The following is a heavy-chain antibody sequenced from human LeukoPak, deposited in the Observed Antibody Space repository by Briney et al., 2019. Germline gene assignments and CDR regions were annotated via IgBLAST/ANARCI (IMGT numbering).Heavy chain of an antibody. Sequence: GGSLRLSCAASGFTFSTYTITWVRQAPGKGLEWVSSISSDGSSIHYADSVKGRFTISRDNAKKSLYLQMNSLRADDTAVYYCANDFLAAAGYWGQGTLVTVSS. V-gene: IGHV3-21*01. CDR3: ANDFLAAAGY. CDR2: ISSDGSSI. J-gene: IGHJ4*02. D-gene: IGHD6-13*01. CDR1: GFTFSTYT.